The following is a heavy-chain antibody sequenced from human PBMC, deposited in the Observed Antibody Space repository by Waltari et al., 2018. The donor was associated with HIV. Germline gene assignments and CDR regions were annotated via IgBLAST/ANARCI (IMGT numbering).Heavy chain of an antibody. V-gene: IGHV3-66*01. Sequence: PGKGLEWVSVIYSGGSTYYADSVKGRFTISIDNSKNTLYLQMNSLRAEDTAVYYCARDSHSSGWIGAGYFDYWGQGTLVTVSS. D-gene: IGHD6-19*01. CDR2: IYSGGST. CDR3: ARDSHSSGWIGAGYFDY. J-gene: IGHJ4*02.